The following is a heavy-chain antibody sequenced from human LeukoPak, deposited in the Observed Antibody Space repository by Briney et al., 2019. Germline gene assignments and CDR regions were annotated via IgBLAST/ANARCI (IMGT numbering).Heavy chain of an antibody. CDR3: ASHYGSGSYFDY. V-gene: IGHV4-34*01. J-gene: IGHJ4*02. D-gene: IGHD3-10*01. CDR2: INHSGST. CDR1: GGSFSGYY. Sequence: SETLSLTCAVYGGSFSGYYWSWIRQPPGKGLEWIGEINHSGSTNYNPSLKSPVTISVDTSKNQFSLKLSSVTAADTAVYYCASHYGSGSYFDYWGQGTLVTVSS.